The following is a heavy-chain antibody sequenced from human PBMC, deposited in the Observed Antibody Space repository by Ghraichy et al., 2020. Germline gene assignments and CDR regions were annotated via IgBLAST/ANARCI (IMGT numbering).Heavy chain of an antibody. J-gene: IGHJ4*02. CDR1: SGSISSYY. V-gene: IGHV4-59*01. CDR2: IYYSGST. Sequence: QTLSLTCTVSSGSISSYYWSWIRQPPGKGLEWIGYIYYSGSTNYNPSLKSRVTISVDTSKNQFSLKLSSVTAADTAVYYCARNPPSNLVFDYWGQGTLVTVSS. D-gene: IGHD6-6*01. CDR3: ARNPPSNLVFDY.